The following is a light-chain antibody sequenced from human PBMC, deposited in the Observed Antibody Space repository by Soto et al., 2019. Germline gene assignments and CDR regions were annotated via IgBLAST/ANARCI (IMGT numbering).Light chain of an antibody. CDR2: GGS. J-gene: IGKJ2*01. CDR3: QQYGSSPNT. V-gene: IGKV3-20*01. Sequence: EIVLTQSPATLSLSPGERATLSCRASQSVSSSYLACYQQKAGQAPRLLIYGGSSRATGIPDRFSGSGSGTEFTLTISRLEPEDFAVYYCQQYGSSPNTFGQGTKLEIK. CDR1: QSVSSSY.